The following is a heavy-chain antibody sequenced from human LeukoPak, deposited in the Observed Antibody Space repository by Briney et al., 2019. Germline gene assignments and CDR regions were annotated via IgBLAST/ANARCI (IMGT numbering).Heavy chain of an antibody. CDR1: GFSFNNYA. CDR2: ISGSGDSA. CDR3: AKGSRYCSGSSCYSGGENCDY. V-gene: IGHV3-23*01. Sequence: GGSLGLSCAASGFSFNNYAMNWVRQAPGKGLEWVSAISGSGDSADYADSVKGRFTISRDNSKNTLYLQMNSLRAEDTAVYYCAKGSRYCSGSSCYSGGENCDYWGQGTLVTVSS. J-gene: IGHJ4*02. D-gene: IGHD2-2*01.